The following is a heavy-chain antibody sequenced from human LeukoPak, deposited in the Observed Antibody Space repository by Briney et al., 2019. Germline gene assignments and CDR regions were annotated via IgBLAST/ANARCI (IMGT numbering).Heavy chain of an antibody. D-gene: IGHD3-10*01. CDR3: ASHPLRGGYYYGMDV. CDR1: GASISSSSYY. J-gene: IGHJ6*02. CDR2: MDYSGST. V-gene: IGHV4-39*01. Sequence: SETLSLTCTVSGASISSSSYYWAWIRQPPGKGLEWIGSMDYSGSTYYKPSLKSRVTISVDTSKNQFSLKLSSVTAADTAVYCCASHPLRGGYYYGMDVWGQGTTVTVSS.